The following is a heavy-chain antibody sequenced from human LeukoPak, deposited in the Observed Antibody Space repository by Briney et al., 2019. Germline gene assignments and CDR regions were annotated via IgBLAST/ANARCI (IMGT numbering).Heavy chain of an antibody. V-gene: IGHV3-53*01. CDR2: IYSGGTT. Sequence: GGSLRLSCAASEFTVSSNYMNWVRQAPGKGLEWVSVIYSGGTTHYADSVKGRFTISRDNSKNTLYLRMNSLRAEDTAVYYCVAAAARGYLYYWGQGTLVTVSS. CDR3: VAAAARGYLYY. CDR1: EFTVSSNY. D-gene: IGHD6-13*01. J-gene: IGHJ4*02.